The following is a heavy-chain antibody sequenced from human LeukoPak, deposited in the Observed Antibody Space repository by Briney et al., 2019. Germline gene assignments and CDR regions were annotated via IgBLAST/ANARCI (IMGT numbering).Heavy chain of an antibody. V-gene: IGHV1-18*01. J-gene: IGHJ4*02. D-gene: IGHD2-15*01. CDR3: AVYCSGGSCSSERDYFDY. Sequence: ASVKVSCKASGYTFTSYGISWVRQAPGQGLEWMGWINPYNGNTKYAQKVQGRVTMTRDTSISTAYMELSRLRSDDTAVYYCAVYCSGGSCSSERDYFDYWGQGTLVTVSS. CDR2: INPYNGNT. CDR1: GYTFTSYG.